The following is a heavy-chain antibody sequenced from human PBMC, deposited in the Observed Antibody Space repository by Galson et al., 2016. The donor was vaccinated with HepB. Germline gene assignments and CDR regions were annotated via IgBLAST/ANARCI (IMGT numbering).Heavy chain of an antibody. CDR1: GYTFTNYD. D-gene: IGHD6-19*01. V-gene: IGHV1-8*01. Sequence: SVKVSCKASGYTFTNYDINWVRQATGQGLEWMGRMSPNSGNTVYAQKFQGRVTMTRSTSISTAYMELSSLRSEDTAVYYCARVSSGWYYHFDYWGQGTLVTVSS. CDR3: ARVSSGWYYHFDY. J-gene: IGHJ4*02. CDR2: MSPNSGNT.